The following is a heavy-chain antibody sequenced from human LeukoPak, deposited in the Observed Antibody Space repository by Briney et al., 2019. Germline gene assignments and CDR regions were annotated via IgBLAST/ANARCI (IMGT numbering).Heavy chain of an antibody. D-gene: IGHD6-13*01. CDR1: GFTFSSYG. Sequence: GGSPRLSCAASGFTFSSYGMHWVRQAPGKGLEWVAFIRYDGSNKYYADSVKGRFTISRDNSKNTLYLQMNSLRAEDTAVYYCAKDPRPIAAAGTTPDAFVIWGQGTVVIVSS. J-gene: IGHJ3*02. CDR3: AKDPRPIAAAGTTPDAFVI. CDR2: IRYDGSNK. V-gene: IGHV3-30*02.